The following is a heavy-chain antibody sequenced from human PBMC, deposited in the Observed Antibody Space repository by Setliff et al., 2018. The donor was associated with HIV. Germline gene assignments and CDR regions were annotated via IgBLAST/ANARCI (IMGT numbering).Heavy chain of an antibody. CDR2: MYISGGT. J-gene: IGHJ4*02. Sequence: SETLSLTCTVSGGSISSYYWSWIRQPAGKGLEWIGRMYISGGTDYNPSLKSRVTMSVDTSKNQFSLKLTSVTASDTAVYYCARAAAGNTGPFDLWGQGSPVTVSS. V-gene: IGHV4-4*07. D-gene: IGHD4-17*01. CDR1: GGSISSYY. CDR3: ARAAAGNTGPFDL.